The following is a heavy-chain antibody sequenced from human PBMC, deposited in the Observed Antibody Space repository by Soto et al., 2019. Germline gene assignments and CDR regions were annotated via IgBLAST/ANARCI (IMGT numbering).Heavy chain of an antibody. CDR1: GGTFSSYA. Sequence: ASVKVSCKASGGTFSSYAISWVRQAPGQGLEWMGGIIPIFGTTNYAQKFQGRVTITADKSTSTAYMELSSLRSEDTAVYYCARDTGATPNYYYYGMDVWGQGTTVTVSS. J-gene: IGHJ6*02. D-gene: IGHD4-17*01. V-gene: IGHV1-69*06. CDR2: IIPIFGTT. CDR3: ARDTGATPNYYYYGMDV.